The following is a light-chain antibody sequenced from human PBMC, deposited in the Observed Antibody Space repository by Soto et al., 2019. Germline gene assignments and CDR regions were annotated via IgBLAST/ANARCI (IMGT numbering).Light chain of an antibody. CDR2: DTS. J-gene: IGKJ2*01. CDR3: QQRSGWST. V-gene: IGKV3-11*01. Sequence: IVLTQSPVTLSLSPGESATLSCRASQTISRYLAWYQQRPGQAPRLLIYDTSNRAAGVSARFSGSGSGTDFPLTISSLEPEDFAVYYCQQRSGWSTFGQGTKLEIK. CDR1: QTISRY.